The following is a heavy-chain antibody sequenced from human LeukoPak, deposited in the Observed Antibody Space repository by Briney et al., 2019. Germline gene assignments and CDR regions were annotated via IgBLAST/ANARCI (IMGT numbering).Heavy chain of an antibody. CDR3: AKVGYSGYDLTAGDSNYYYYYYMDV. J-gene: IGHJ6*03. CDR2: IRYDGSNK. CDR1: GFTFSSYA. V-gene: IGHV3-30*02. Sequence: PGGSLRLSCAASGFTFSSYAMHWVRQAPGKGLEWVAFIRYDGSNKYYADSVKGRFTISRDNSKNTLYLQMNSLRAEDTAVYYCAKVGYSGYDLTAGDSNYYYYYYMDVWGKGTTVTISS. D-gene: IGHD5-12*01.